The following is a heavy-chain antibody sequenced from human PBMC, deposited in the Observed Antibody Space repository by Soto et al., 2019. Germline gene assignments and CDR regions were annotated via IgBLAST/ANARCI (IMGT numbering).Heavy chain of an antibody. D-gene: IGHD6-6*01. CDR3: ARASPFTTSSPYYYYYGMDV. V-gene: IGHV3-30-3*01. CDR1: GVIFSDYA. CDR2: ISYDGNNK. Sequence: GGSLRLSCATSGVIFSDYAMHWVRQAPGKGLEWVAFISYDGNNKFYADSVKGRVTISRDNSRNTLYLQMNSLRAEDTAVYYCARASPFTTSSPYYYYYGMDVWGQGTTVTVSS. J-gene: IGHJ6*02.